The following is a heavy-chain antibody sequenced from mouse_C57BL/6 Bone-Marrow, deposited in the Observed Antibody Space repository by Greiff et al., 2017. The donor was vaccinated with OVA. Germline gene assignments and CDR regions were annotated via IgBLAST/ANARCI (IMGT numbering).Heavy chain of an antibody. J-gene: IGHJ2*01. D-gene: IGHD2-5*01. CDR3: ARTYYSNYGYFDY. CDR2: ISSGSSTI. CDR1: GFTFSDYG. Sequence: EVNVVESGGGLVKPGGSLKLSCAASGFTFSDYGMHWVRQAPEKGLEWVAYISSGSSTIYYADTVKGRFTISRDNAKNTLFLQMTSLRSEDTAMYYCARTYYSNYGYFDYWGQGTTLTVSS. V-gene: IGHV5-17*01.